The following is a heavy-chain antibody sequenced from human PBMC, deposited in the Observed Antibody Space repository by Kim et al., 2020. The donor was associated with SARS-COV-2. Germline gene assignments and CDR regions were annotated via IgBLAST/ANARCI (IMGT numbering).Heavy chain of an antibody. CDR1: GGSISSGGYY. D-gene: IGHD2-21*02. J-gene: IGHJ4*02. CDR2: IYYSGST. V-gene: IGHV4-31*03. CDR3: ARENRAANGGNSIGEFDY. Sequence: SETLSLTCTVSGGSISSGGYYWSWIRQHPGKGLEWIGYIYYSGSTYYNPSLKSRVTISVDTSKNQFSLKLSSVTAADTAVYYCARENRAANGGNSIGEFDYWGQGTLVTVSS.